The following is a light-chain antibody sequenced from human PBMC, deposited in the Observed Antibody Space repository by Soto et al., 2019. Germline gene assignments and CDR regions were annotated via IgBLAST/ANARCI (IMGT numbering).Light chain of an antibody. Sequence: QSALTQPASVSGSPGQSITISCTGTSSDVGGYNLVSWFQQHPGKTPKLIIYEVSKRPSGLSNRFSGSKSGNTASLTISGLQAEDEADYYCCSYAGGSTSNYVFGTGTRSPS. CDR3: CSYAGGSTSNYV. V-gene: IGLV2-23*02. CDR2: EVS. CDR1: SSDVGGYNL. J-gene: IGLJ1*01.